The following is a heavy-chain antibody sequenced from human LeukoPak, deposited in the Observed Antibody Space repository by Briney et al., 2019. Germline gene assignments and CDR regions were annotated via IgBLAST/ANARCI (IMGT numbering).Heavy chain of an antibody. Sequence: PGGSLRLSCAASGFTFSSYAMSWVRQAPGKGLEWVSAISGSGGSTYYADSVKGRFTISRDNSKNTLYLQMNSLRAEDTAVYYCAKGEEHYDSSAPFDYWGQGTLVTVSS. D-gene: IGHD3-22*01. CDR1: GFTFSSYA. CDR2: ISGSGGST. CDR3: AKGEEHYDSSAPFDY. J-gene: IGHJ4*02. V-gene: IGHV3-23*01.